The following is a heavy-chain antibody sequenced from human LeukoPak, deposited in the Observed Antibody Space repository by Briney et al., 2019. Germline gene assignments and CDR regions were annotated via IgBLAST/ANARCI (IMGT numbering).Heavy chain of an antibody. CDR2: IYSDGRT. J-gene: IGHJ4*02. CDR3: AKDPSNDSTGDY. Sequence: GGSLRLSCAASGFTVSGNYLSWVRQAPGKGLEWVSVIYSDGRTYYADSVKGRFTISRDNSKNTLYLQMNSLRADDTAVYYCAKDPSNDSTGDYWGQGTLVTVSS. D-gene: IGHD3-3*01. CDR1: GFTVSGNY. V-gene: IGHV3-53*01.